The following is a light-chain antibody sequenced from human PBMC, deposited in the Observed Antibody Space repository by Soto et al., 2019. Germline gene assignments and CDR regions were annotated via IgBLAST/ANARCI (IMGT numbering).Light chain of an antibody. V-gene: IGKV3-11*01. J-gene: IGKJ4*01. CDR1: QSVSSY. CDR2: DAS. CDR3: QQRSDWPRRT. Sequence: EIVLTQSPATLSLSAGERATLSCRASQSVSSYLAWYQQKPGQAPRLLIYDASNRATGIPARFSGSGSGTDFTLTISSLEPEDFAVYYCQQRSDWPRRTFGGGTKVEIK.